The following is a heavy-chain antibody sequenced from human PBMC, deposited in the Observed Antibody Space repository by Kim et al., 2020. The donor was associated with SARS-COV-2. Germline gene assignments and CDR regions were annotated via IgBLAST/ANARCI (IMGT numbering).Heavy chain of an antibody. J-gene: IGHJ5*02. CDR3: ARGSVGSWYASLSWFDP. Sequence: LKSRVTILVDTSKNQFSLKLSSVTAADTAVYYCARGSVGSWYASLSWFDPWGQGTLVTVSS. D-gene: IGHD6-13*01. V-gene: IGHV4-34*01.